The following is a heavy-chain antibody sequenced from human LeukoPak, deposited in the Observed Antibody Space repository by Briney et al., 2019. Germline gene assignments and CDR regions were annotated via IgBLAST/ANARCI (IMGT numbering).Heavy chain of an antibody. Sequence: GGSLRLSCTASGFTFSSYAMHWVRQAPGKGLEWVAVISNDGSNKYYADSVKGRFTISRDNSKSTLYLQMNSLRAEDTAVYYCARGTKILIGAIDYWGQGTLVTVSS. CDR1: GFTFSSYA. CDR3: ARGTKILIGAIDY. J-gene: IGHJ4*02. V-gene: IGHV3-30*04. CDR2: ISNDGSNK. D-gene: IGHD1/OR15-1a*01.